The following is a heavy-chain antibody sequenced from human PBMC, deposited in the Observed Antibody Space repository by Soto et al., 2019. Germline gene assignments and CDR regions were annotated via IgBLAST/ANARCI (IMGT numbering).Heavy chain of an antibody. J-gene: IGHJ4*02. CDR2: INPASGST. CDR1: GYTFTHYY. CDR3: ARDLAAGDH. Sequence: QVQLVQSGAEVKKPGASVKLSCRTSGYTFTHYYIHWVRQAPGQGLEWLGTINPASGSTNYAQDFQGRVPLTMDTSATTVYMDLSGLRAEDTGIFYCARDLAAGDHWGQGTLVTVSS. V-gene: IGHV1-46*01. D-gene: IGHD6-13*01.